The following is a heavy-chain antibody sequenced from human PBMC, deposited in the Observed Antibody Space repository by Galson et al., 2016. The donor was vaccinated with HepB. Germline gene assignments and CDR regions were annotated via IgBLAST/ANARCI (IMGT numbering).Heavy chain of an antibody. D-gene: IGHD6-19*01. CDR3: ARQDRAGLVNF. Sequence: LRLSCAGSGFNVRSNYMNWVRQAPGKGLEWIGSIYYSGTTHYNPPLQSRVSISVDTSKNQFSLRLTFVSAADTALYSCARQDRAGLVNFWGQGTMVTVSS. J-gene: IGHJ3*01. V-gene: IGHV4-39*01. CDR2: IYYSGTT. CDR1: GFNVRSNY.